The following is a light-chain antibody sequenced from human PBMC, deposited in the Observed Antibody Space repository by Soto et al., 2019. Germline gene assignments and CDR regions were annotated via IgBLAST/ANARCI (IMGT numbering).Light chain of an antibody. V-gene: IGKV1-5*01. J-gene: IGKJ1*01. CDR1: QSISSY. Sequence: DIQMSQSPSSLSASVGDRVTSTCRSRQSISSYLDWYQQKPGKAPKLLIYDASSLESGVPSRFSGSGSGTEFTLTISSLQPDDFATYYCQQYNSYSRTFGQGTKVDIK. CDR2: DAS. CDR3: QQYNSYSRT.